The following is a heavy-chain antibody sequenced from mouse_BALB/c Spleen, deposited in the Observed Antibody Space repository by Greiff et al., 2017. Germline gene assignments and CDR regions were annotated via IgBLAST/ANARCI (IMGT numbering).Heavy chain of an antibody. V-gene: IGHV1-7*01. Sequence: VQLQQSGAELAKPGASVKMSCKASGYTFTSYWMHWVKQRPGQGLEWIGYINPSTGYTEYNQKFKDKATLTADKSSSTAYMQLSSLTSEDSAVYYCARSLYGNPDYGGQGTTLTVSS. CDR1: GYTFTSYW. CDR3: ARSLYGNPDY. CDR2: INPSTGYT. J-gene: IGHJ2*01. D-gene: IGHD2-1*01.